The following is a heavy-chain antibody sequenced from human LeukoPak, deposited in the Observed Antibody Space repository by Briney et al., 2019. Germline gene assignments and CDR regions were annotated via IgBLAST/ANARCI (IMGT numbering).Heavy chain of an antibody. CDR1: GYTFTSYY. Sequence: GASVKVSCKASGYTFTSYYIHWVRQAPGQGLEWMGLINPSAGGTSYAQKFQDRVTMTRDMSTTTVYLGLNSLRSEDTAVYYCARGRCSTTSCYHFDSWGQRTLVTVSS. D-gene: IGHD2-2*01. J-gene: IGHJ4*02. V-gene: IGHV1-46*01. CDR2: INPSAGGT. CDR3: ARGRCSTTSCYHFDS.